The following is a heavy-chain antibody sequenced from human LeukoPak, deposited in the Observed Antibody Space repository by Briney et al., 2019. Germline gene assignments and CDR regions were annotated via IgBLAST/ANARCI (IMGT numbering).Heavy chain of an antibody. Sequence: GGSLRLSCAASGFTFSSNAMSWVRQAPGKGLEWVSSITGSGGNTFYADSVKGRFTISRDNSKNTLHLQMNSLRAEDTAVYYCARRGSSSYYFDFWGQGTLGTVSS. D-gene: IGHD6-6*01. J-gene: IGHJ4*02. V-gene: IGHV3-23*01. CDR1: GFTFSSNA. CDR2: ITGSGGNT. CDR3: ARRGSSSYYFDF.